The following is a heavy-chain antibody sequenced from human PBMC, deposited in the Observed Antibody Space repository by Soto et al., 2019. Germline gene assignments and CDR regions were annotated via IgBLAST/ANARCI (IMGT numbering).Heavy chain of an antibody. J-gene: IGHJ1*01. Sequence: QITLKESGPTLVKPTQTLTLTCTFSGFSLSTSGVGVGWIRQPPGKALEWLALIYWDDDKRYSPSLKSRVTITKDTSKNQVVLIMTNMDPVDTATYYCAHRTDLGYFQHWGQGTLVTVSS. D-gene: IGHD3-16*01. CDR2: IYWDDDK. V-gene: IGHV2-5*02. CDR1: GFSLSTSGVG. CDR3: AHRTDLGYFQH.